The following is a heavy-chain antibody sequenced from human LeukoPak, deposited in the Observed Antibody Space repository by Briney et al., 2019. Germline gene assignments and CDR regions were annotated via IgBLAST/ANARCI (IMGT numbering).Heavy chain of an antibody. CDR3: ASDTVDTALGIDY. CDR1: GFTFSNSW. J-gene: IGHJ4*02. CDR2: ISDDGRST. V-gene: IGHV3-74*03. Sequence: GGSLRLSCAASGFTFSNSWMHWVRHSPGKGLVWVSRISDDGRSTTYADSVRGRFTISRDNAKNTLSLQMYSLRAEDTAVYYCASDTVDTALGIDYWGQGTLVTVSS. D-gene: IGHD5-18*01.